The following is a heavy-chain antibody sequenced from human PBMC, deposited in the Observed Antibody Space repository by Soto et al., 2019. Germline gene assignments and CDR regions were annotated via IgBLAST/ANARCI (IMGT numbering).Heavy chain of an antibody. D-gene: IGHD3-9*01. Sequence: SGPTLVNPTETLTLTCSLPWFSLSSTGMGVGWMRQSPGKALEWLALVYWDDDELYSPSLKSRLSITKDTSKNEVILTMTNMDPVDTATYYCAHSARYIWEYPFDFSGQGLTPTVS. J-gene: IGHJ6*02. CDR1: WFSLSSTGMG. CDR2: VYWDDDE. CDR3: AHSARYIWEYPFDF. V-gene: IGHV2-5*02.